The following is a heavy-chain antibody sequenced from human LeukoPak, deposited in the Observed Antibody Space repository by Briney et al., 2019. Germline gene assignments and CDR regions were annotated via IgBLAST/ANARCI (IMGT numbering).Heavy chain of an antibody. CDR2: ISNNGGYT. J-gene: IGHJ4*02. CDR3: ARDLAARLD. Sequence: GGSLRLSCAASGFTFSSSAMSWVRQAPGKGLERVSAISNNGGYTYYADSVQGRFTISRDNSKSTLCLQMNSLRAEDTAVYYCARDLAARLDWGQGTLVTVSS. CDR1: GFTFSSSA. D-gene: IGHD6-6*01. V-gene: IGHV3-23*01.